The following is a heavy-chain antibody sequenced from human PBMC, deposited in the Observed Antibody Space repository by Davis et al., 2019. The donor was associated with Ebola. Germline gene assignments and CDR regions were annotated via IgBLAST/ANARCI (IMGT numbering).Heavy chain of an antibody. CDR1: GGSISSSSYY. J-gene: IGHJ6*02. Sequence: SETLSLTCTVSGGSISSSSYYWGWIRQPPGKGLEWIGRIHYSGSTYYNPSLKSRVTISVDTSKNQFSRKLSSVTAADTAVYYCARGRLAAAGTIYYYYYGMDVWGQGTTVTVSS. D-gene: IGHD6-13*01. CDR2: IHYSGST. CDR3: ARGRLAAAGTIYYYYYGMDV. V-gene: IGHV4-39*01.